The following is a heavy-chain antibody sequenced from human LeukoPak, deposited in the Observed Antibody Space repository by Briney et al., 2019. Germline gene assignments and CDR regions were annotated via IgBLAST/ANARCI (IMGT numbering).Heavy chain of an antibody. V-gene: IGHV3-30*03. Sequence: PGRSLRLSCAASGFTFSSYGMHWVRQAPGKGLEWVAVISYDGSNKYYADSVKGRFTISRDNSKNTLYLQMNSLRAEDTAVYFCARKNTQDAFDIWGQGTMVTVSS. D-gene: IGHD2-15*01. J-gene: IGHJ3*02. CDR1: GFTFSSYG. CDR3: ARKNTQDAFDI. CDR2: ISYDGSNK.